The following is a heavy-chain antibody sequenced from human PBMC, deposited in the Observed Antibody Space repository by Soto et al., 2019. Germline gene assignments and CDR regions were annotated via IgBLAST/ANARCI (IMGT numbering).Heavy chain of an antibody. J-gene: IGHJ4*02. CDR3: AHRPSYCSSWSCYSGFDY. CDR1: VFSLSTSGVG. Sequence: QITLKESGPTLVKPTQTRTLNCTFSVFSLSTSGVGVGWNRQPPGKALEWLALIYWDDDKRYRPSLKSRLTITKDTYKNQLVPTMTNMDPVDTAPYYCAHRPSYCSSWSCYSGFDYWGQGTLVTVSS. CDR2: IYWDDDK. D-gene: IGHD2-15*01. V-gene: IGHV2-5*02.